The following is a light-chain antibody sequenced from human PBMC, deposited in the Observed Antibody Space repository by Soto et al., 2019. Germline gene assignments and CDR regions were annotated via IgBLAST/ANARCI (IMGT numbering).Light chain of an antibody. V-gene: IGKV3-20*01. CDR3: QQYGSSAPIT. Sequence: TQFAGARSWSPGESATLACPAIQTVSITYLTWYQQKPGQAPRLLIFGASKRATGIPDRFSGSGSGRDFTLTISRLEPEDFALYYCQQYGSSAPITFGQGTRLEIK. CDR2: GAS. CDR1: QTVSITY. J-gene: IGKJ5*01.